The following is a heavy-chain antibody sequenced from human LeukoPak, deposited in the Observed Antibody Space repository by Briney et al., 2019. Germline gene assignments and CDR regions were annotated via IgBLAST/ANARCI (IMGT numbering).Heavy chain of an antibody. CDR3: ARDGGIAAATYLFDY. Sequence: PGGSLRLSCAASGFTFSSYAMHWVRQAPGKGLEWVAVISYDGSNKYYAVSVKGRFTISRDNSKNTLYLQMNSLRAEDTAVYYCARDGGIAAATYLFDYWGQGTLVTVSS. J-gene: IGHJ4*02. D-gene: IGHD6-13*01. CDR1: GFTFSSYA. V-gene: IGHV3-30*04. CDR2: ISYDGSNK.